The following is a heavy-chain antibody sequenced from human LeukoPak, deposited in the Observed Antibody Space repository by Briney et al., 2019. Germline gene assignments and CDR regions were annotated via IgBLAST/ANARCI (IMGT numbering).Heavy chain of an antibody. J-gene: IGHJ4*02. CDR2: ISYDGSNK. Sequence: GGSLRLSCAASGFIFSNYAMHWVRQAPGKGLEWVALISYDGSNKYYADSVKGRFTISRDNSENTLYLQMNSLRPEDTAVYYCARLGVDIVATSKGKGYYFDYWGQGTLVTVSS. CDR1: GFIFSNYA. V-gene: IGHV3-30*04. D-gene: IGHD5-12*01. CDR3: ARLGVDIVATSKGKGYYFDY.